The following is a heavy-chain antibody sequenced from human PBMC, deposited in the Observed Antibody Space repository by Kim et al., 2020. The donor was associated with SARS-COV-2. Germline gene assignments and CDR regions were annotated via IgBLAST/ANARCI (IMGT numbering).Heavy chain of an antibody. CDR2: IYYSGST. Sequence: SETLSLTCTVSGGSISSSSYYWGWIRQPPGKGLEWIGSIYYSGSTYYNPSLKSRVTISVDTSKNQFSLKLSSVTAADTAVYYCARREDYDSSLDYWGQGT. CDR3: ARREDYDSSLDY. J-gene: IGHJ4*02. CDR1: GGSISSSSYY. V-gene: IGHV4-39*01. D-gene: IGHD3-22*01.